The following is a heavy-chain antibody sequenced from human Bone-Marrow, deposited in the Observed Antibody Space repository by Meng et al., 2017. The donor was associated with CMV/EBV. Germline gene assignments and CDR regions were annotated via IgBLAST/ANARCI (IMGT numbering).Heavy chain of an antibody. CDR1: GDSVSSNSAS. CDR2: TYYDSKWYY. J-gene: IGHJ4*02. V-gene: IGHV6-1*01. D-gene: IGHD1-1*01. CDR3: ARRRYNSYQGFFDY. Sequence: LRLSCAISGDSVSSNSASWNWFRQSPSRGLEWLGRTYYDSKWYYDYAVSVESRIVINPDTSQNQISLYLNSVTPEDTAVYYCARRRYNSYQGFFDYWGQGTRVTVSS.